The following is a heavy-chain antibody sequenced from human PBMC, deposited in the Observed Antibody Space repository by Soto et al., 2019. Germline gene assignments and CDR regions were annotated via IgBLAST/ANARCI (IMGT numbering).Heavy chain of an antibody. V-gene: IGHV1-18*01. CDR1: GYTFSNYD. Sequence: QAQLVQSGAEVKKPGASVKVSCRASGYTFSNYDISWVRQAPGQGLEWRGWSRPFNGNTYYAHNLQGILTLTTATSTSKAYMELTSLTADDTAVYYSGRGGGRRAEYFRHWGQGTLVTVCS. D-gene: IGHD3-10*01. CDR2: SRPFNGNT. J-gene: IGHJ1*01. CDR3: GRGGGRRAEYFRH.